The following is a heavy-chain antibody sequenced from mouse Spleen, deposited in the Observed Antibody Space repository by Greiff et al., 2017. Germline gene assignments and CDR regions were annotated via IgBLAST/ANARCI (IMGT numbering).Heavy chain of an antibody. CDR2: IDPSDSYT. CDR1: GYTFTSYW. CDR3: ARGITTATDWYFDV. Sequence: VQLQQPGAELVKPGASVKLSCKASGYTFTSYWMHWVKQRPGQGLEWIGEIDPSDSYTNYNQKFKGKATLTVDKSSSTAYMQLSSLASEDSAVYYCARGITTATDWYFDVWGAGTTVTVSS. V-gene: IGHV1-69*02. D-gene: IGHD1-2*01. J-gene: IGHJ1*01.